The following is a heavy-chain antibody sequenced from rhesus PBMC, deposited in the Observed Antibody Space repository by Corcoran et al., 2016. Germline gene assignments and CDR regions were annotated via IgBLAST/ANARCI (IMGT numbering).Heavy chain of an antibody. V-gene: IGHV4-80*01. CDR1: GGSFSSFW. Sequence: QVQLQESGPGLVKPSETLSLTCAVSGGSFSSFWWSWIRPPPGQGREWIGEINGNSWSTNYNPSLKSRVTISKDASKIQFSLKLSSVTAADTAVYYCARDRYLSGSYYRYGLDSWGQGVVVTVSS. D-gene: IGHD3-16*01. CDR2: INGNSWST. CDR3: ARDRYLSGSYYRYGLDS. J-gene: IGHJ6*01.